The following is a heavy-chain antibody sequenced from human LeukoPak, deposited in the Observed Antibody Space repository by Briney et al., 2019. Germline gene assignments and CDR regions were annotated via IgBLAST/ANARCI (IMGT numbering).Heavy chain of an antibody. CDR1: GGTFSSYA. CDR2: IIPIFGTA. J-gene: IGHJ5*02. CDR3: AREIVPAAKDNWIDP. Sequence: SVKVSCKASGGTFSSYAISWVRQAPGQGLEWMGGIIPIFGTANYAQKFQGRVTITTDESTRTAYMELSSLRSEDTAVYYCAREIVPAAKDNWIDPWGQGTLVTVSS. V-gene: IGHV1-69*05. D-gene: IGHD2-2*01.